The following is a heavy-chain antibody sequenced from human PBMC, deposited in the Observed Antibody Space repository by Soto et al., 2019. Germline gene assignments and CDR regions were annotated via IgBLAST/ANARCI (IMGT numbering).Heavy chain of an antibody. CDR2: INSDGSST. CDR3: XXXXXXXXXXXXXXXGY. Sequence: EVQLVESGGGLVQPGGSLRLSCAASGFTFSSYWMHXXXXXXXXXXXXXXRINSDGSSTGYADSVMGRFTISRDNAKXXXXXXXXXXXXXXXXXXXXXXXXXXXXXXXXXXXGYWGQGTLVTVSS. V-gene: IGHV3-74*01. J-gene: IGHJ4*02. CDR1: GFTFSSYW.